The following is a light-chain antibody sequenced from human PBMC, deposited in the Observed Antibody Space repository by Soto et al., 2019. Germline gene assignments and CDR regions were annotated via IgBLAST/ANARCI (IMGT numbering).Light chain of an antibody. Sequence: EMVLTRSPGTLSLSPGERATLSCRASQTFSTSYLAWYQQKPGQAPRLVIYGASSRATGIPDRFSASGSGTDFTLTINRLEPEDFAVYYCQQYSESPLTFGQGTKVAIK. CDR1: QTFSTSY. J-gene: IGKJ1*01. V-gene: IGKV3-20*01. CDR3: QQYSESPLT. CDR2: GAS.